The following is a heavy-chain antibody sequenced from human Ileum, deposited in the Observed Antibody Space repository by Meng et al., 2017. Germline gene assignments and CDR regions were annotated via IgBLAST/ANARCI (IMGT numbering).Heavy chain of an antibody. V-gene: IGHV4-4*02. CDR1: GRAISSSDG. J-gene: IGHJ4*02. CDR3: AHIFDS. Sequence: QGQREGSGPGLVEPSGTLSLTCAVSGRAISSSDGWSWVRQPPGKGLEWIAEMNLGGSPNYNPSLKSRVTMSVDKSNDHLSLQLTSVTAADTAVYYCAHIFDSWGQGTLVTVSS. CDR2: MNLGGSP.